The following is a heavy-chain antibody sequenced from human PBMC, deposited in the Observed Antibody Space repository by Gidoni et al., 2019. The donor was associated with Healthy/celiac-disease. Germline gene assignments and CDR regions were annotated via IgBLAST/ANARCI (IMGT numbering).Heavy chain of an antibody. D-gene: IGHD6-19*01. CDR1: GGSFSGYY. CDR3: ARAFNSSGWYGDLPLYGMDV. V-gene: IGHV4-34*01. J-gene: IGHJ6*02. CDR2: INHSGST. Sequence: QVQLQQWGAGLLKPSETLSLTCAVYGGSFSGYYWSWIRQPPGKGLEWIGEINHSGSTNYNPSLKSRVTISVDTSKNQFSLKLSSVTAADTAVYYCARAFNSSGWYGDLPLYGMDVWGQGTTVTVSS.